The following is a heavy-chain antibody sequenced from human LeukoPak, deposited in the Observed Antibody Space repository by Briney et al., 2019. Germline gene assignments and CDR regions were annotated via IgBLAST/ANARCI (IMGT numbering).Heavy chain of an antibody. CDR3: ARGVYGVDY. J-gene: IGHJ4*02. CDR2: LYHSGST. CDR1: GYSISSGYY. Sequence: SETLSLTCTVSGYSISSGYYWGWIRQPPGKGLEWTGSLYHSGSTYYNPSLKSRVTISVDTSKNQFSLKLSSVTAADTAIYYCARGVYGVDYWGQGTLVTVSS. V-gene: IGHV4-38-2*02. D-gene: IGHD4-17*01.